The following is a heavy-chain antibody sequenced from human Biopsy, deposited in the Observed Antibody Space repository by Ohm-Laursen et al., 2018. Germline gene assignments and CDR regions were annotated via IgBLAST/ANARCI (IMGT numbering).Heavy chain of an antibody. V-gene: IGHV1-69*13. CDR3: ARGGSFLPSEYFHH. CDR1: GGTFINYA. Sequence: SVKASCKASGGTFINYAISWVRQAPGQGLEWMGGIIPMFGTANYAQMFQGRVTISADESTSTSYMELRSLRSDDTAVYYCARGGSFLPSEYFHHWGQGTLVTVSS. CDR2: IIPMFGTA. J-gene: IGHJ1*01. D-gene: IGHD3-16*01.